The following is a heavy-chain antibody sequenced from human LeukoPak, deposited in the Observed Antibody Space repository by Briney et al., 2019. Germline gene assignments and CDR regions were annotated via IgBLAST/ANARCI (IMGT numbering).Heavy chain of an antibody. J-gene: IGHJ4*02. Sequence: SETLSLTCALYGGSFRGYYWSWIRQPPGKGLEWIGEINYSGSTNYNPSLESRVTISVLTSKNQFSLKLSSVTAADTAVYYCARAGDSSGYSDYWGQGTLVTVSS. CDR1: GGSFRGYY. D-gene: IGHD3-22*01. CDR2: INYSGST. CDR3: ARAGDSSGYSDY. V-gene: IGHV4-34*01.